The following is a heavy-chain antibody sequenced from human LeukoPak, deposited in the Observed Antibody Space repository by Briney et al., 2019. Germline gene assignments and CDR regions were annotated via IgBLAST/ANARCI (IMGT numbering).Heavy chain of an antibody. D-gene: IGHD1-1*01. J-gene: IGHJ4*02. Sequence: ASVKLSCKVSGYSITELSTHWVRQAPGKGLEWIGGIDPGSSDIIYEHKVQDRVTITKDTSTDTAYMELTSLRSEDTAVYYCATGTPSNLLPFRGQGTLVPVPP. CDR1: GYSITELS. V-gene: IGHV1-24*01. CDR2: IDPGSSDI. CDR3: ATGTPSNLLPF.